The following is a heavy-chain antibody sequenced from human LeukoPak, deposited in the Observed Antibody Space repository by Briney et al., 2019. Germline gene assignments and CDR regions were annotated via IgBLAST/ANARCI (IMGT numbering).Heavy chain of an antibody. D-gene: IGHD2-2*01. Sequence: PSETLSLTCTVSGGSLSRYYWSWIRQPPGKGLEWMGYIYNSGSTNYNPSLKSRVTISVDTSKNQFSLKLSSVTAADTAVYYCAREYCSSTTCYEFDYWGQGTLVTVSS. CDR3: AREYCSSTTCYEFDY. V-gene: IGHV4-59*08. CDR2: IYNSGST. CDR1: GGSLSRYY. J-gene: IGHJ4*02.